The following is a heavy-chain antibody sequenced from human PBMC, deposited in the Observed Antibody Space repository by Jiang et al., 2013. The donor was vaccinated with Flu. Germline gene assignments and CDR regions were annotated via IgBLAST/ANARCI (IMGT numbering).Heavy chain of an antibody. V-gene: IGHV3-49*04. CDR3: TRAGAMAIYYFDS. D-gene: IGHD2-2*01. CDR1: GFTFGDYA. CDR2: IRSKTYGGTT. J-gene: IGHJ4*02. Sequence: VQLLESGGGLVQPGRSLRLSCTTSGFTFGDYAMSWVRQAPGKGLEWVGFIRSKTYGGTTEYAASVKGRFTISRDDSKSIAYLQMSSLKTEDTAIYSCTRAGAMAIYYFDSWGQGTLVTVSS.